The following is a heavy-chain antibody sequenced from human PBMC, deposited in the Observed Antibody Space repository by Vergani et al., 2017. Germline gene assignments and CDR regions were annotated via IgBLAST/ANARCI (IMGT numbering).Heavy chain of an antibody. CDR3: TRGETTVTTPLVGY. CDR2: IQYDGSDI. V-gene: IGHV3-33*01. Sequence: QVQLEESGGGVVQPGRSLRLSCAGSGFTLSSHAMHWVRQAPGKGLEWVAFIQYDGSDIFYADFVEGRFTISRDNSKNSLYLQMRSLKTEDTAVYYCTRGETTVTTPLVGYWGQGTLVTVSS. J-gene: IGHJ4*02. D-gene: IGHD4-17*01. CDR1: GFTLSSHA.